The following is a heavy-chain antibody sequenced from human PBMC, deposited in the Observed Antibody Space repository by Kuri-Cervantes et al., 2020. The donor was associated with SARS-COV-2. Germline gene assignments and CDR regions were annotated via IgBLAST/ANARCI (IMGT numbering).Heavy chain of an antibody. CDR1: GYSISSGYY. J-gene: IGHJ4*02. V-gene: IGHV4-38-2*01. Sequence: ESLKISCAVSGYSISSGYYWGWIRQPPGKGLEWIGSIYHSGSTYYNPSLKSRVTISVDTSKNQFSLKLSSVTAADTAVYYCARAPRYCSSTSCPPFDYWGQGTLVTVSS. CDR3: ARAPRYCSSTSCPPFDY. D-gene: IGHD2-2*01. CDR2: IYHSGST.